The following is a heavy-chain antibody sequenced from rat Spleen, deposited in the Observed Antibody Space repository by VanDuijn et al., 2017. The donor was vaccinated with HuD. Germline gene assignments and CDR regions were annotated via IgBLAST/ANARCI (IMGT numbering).Heavy chain of an antibody. J-gene: IGHJ4*01. V-gene: IGHV5S13*01. D-gene: IGHD1-12*03. CDR2: ITSGGSNT. CDR3: ARLDGYYHYVMDA. Sequence: EVQLVESGGGPVQPGRSLKLSCAASGFTFSSFVMAWVRQAPKKGLEWVASITSGGSNTYYPDSVNGRFTISRDNAKNSLYLQMNSLKSEDTATYYCARLDGYYHYVMDAWGQGASVTVSS. CDR1: GFTFSSFV.